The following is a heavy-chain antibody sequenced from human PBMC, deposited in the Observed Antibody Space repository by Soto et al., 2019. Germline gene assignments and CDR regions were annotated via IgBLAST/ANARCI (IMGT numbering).Heavy chain of an antibody. V-gene: IGHV4-30-4*01. CDR2: IYYSGST. Sequence: SETLSLTCTVSGGSISSGDYYWSWIRQPPGKGLEWIGYIYYSGSTYYNPSLKSRVTISVDTSKNQFSLKLSSVTAADTAVYYCARDRSIAAPGGGDYYSGMDVWGQGTTVTVS. J-gene: IGHJ6*02. CDR3: ARDRSIAAPGGGDYYSGMDV. D-gene: IGHD6-13*01. CDR1: GGSISSGDYY.